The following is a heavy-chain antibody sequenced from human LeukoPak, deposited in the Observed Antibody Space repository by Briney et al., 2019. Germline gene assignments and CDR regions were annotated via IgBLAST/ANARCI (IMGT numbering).Heavy chain of an antibody. V-gene: IGHV3-66*01. CDR2: IYSGGST. CDR3: ARAGTRVIGPNDY. Sequence: GGSLRLSCAASGFTVSSNYMSWVRQAPGKGLEWVSVIYSGGSTYYADSVKGRFTISRDNSKNTLYLQMNSLRAEDTDVYYCARAGTRVIGPNDYWGQGTLVTVSS. J-gene: IGHJ4*02. D-gene: IGHD3-16*02. CDR1: GFTVSSNY.